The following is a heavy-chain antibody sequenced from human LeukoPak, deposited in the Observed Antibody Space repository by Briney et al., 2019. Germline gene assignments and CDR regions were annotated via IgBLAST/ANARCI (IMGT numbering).Heavy chain of an antibody. Sequence: QSGPTLVKPTQTLTLTCTFSGFSLSTSGVGVGWIRQPPGKALEWLALIYWNDDKRYSPSLKSRLTITKDTSKNQVVPTMTNMDPVDTATYYCARAITMVRGVIPPPRFDPWGQGTLVTVSS. CDR2: IYWNDDK. V-gene: IGHV2-5*01. D-gene: IGHD3-10*01. CDR1: GFSLSTSGVG. J-gene: IGHJ5*02. CDR3: ARAITMVRGVIPPPRFDP.